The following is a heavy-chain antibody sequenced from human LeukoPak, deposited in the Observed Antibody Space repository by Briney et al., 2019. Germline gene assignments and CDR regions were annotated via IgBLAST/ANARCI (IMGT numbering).Heavy chain of an antibody. CDR1: GGSISSYY. J-gene: IGHJ4*02. CDR2: IYSSGKT. Sequence: SETLSLTCTVSGGSISSYYWSWIRQPPGKGLEWIGRIYSSGKTNYNPSLKSRVTMSVDTSNSQLSLMMTSVTAADTAVFYCARTPQGDNYFDYWGQGHLVTVSS. D-gene: IGHD3-9*01. CDR3: ARTPQGDNYFDY. V-gene: IGHV4-4*07.